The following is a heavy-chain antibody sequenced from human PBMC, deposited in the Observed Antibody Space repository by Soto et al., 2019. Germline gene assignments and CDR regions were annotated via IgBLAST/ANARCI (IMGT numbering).Heavy chain of an antibody. CDR1: GFTFSSYS. Sequence: SLRLSCVASGFTFSSYSMVWVRQAPGKGLEWISYIFVTSTTIYYADSVKGRFTVSRDNTQNSLFLLMDSMRAEDTAIYYCARDKDWAFDYWGQGTLVTVSS. CDR2: IFVTSTTI. J-gene: IGHJ4*02. CDR3: ARDKDWAFDY. V-gene: IGHV3-48*04. D-gene: IGHD3-9*01.